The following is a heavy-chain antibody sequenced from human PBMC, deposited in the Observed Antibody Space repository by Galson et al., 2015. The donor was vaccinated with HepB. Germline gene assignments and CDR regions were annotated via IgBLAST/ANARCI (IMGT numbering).Heavy chain of an antibody. CDR3: AKDTVSSGSPYFVH. CDR1: GFTFSSFS. V-gene: IGHV3-23*01. CDR2: ISATVGGT. J-gene: IGHJ1*01. D-gene: IGHD6-19*01. Sequence: SVRLSCAVSGFTFSSFSMTWVRQAPGEGLEWVGRISATVGGTFYAHSVKGRFTITRDNSKTMVYLQMNSLRFDATALYYCAKDTVSSGSPYFVHWGQGALVTVSS.